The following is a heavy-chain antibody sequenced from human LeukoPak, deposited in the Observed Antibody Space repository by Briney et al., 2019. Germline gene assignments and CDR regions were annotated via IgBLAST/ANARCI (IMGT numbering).Heavy chain of an antibody. CDR1: GYSISSGYY. V-gene: IGHV4-38-2*02. Sequence: PSETLSLTCTVSGYSISSGYYWGWIRQPPGKGLEWIGSIYHSGSTSYNPSLKSRVTISVDTSKNQFSLKLSSVTATDTAVYYCARPALHSGLVDYWGQGTLVTVSS. D-gene: IGHD3/OR15-3a*01. CDR2: IYHSGST. CDR3: ARPALHSGLVDY. J-gene: IGHJ4*02.